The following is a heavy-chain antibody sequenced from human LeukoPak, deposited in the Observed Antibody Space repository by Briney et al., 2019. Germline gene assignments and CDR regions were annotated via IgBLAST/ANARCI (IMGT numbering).Heavy chain of an antibody. CDR3: ASPRSGYRYTFDY. J-gene: IGHJ4*02. D-gene: IGHD3-22*01. CDR2: ISTSGST. V-gene: IGHV4-4*09. Sequence: NTSETLSLTCTVSGGSISSYYWSWIRQAPGKGLEWIGYISTSGSTNYNPSLKSRVSISLDTSKNRFSLNLNFLTAADPAVYYCASPRSGYRYTFDYWGQGALVTVSS. CDR1: GGSISSYY.